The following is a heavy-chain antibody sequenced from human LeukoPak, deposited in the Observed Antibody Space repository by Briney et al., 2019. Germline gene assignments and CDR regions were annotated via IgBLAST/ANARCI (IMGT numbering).Heavy chain of an antibody. CDR2: IYYSGST. CDR3: ARRGYCSSTSCYVYWFDP. J-gene: IGHJ5*02. Sequence: SETLSLTCTVSGGSISSSSYYWGWIRQPPGKGLEWLGIIYYSGSTYYNPSLKSRLTISVDTSKNQFSLKLSSVTATDTAVYYCARRGYCSSTSCYVYWFDPWGQGTLVTVSS. CDR1: GGSISSSSYY. D-gene: IGHD2-2*01. V-gene: IGHV4-39*01.